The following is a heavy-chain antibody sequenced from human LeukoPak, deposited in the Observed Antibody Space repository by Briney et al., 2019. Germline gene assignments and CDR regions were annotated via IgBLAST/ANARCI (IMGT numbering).Heavy chain of an antibody. V-gene: IGHV3-23*01. D-gene: IGHD4-17*01. CDR3: AKDLTYGDYAGGDAFDI. J-gene: IGHJ3*02. CDR1: GFTFSSYA. Sequence: GGSLRLSCAASGFTFSSYAMNWVPQAPGKGLEGVSDISGSGVSIYYADSEKGRFTISRDYSKNTLYLQMNSLRAEDTAVYYCAKDLTYGDYAGGDAFDIWGQGTMVTVSS. CDR2: ISGSGVSI.